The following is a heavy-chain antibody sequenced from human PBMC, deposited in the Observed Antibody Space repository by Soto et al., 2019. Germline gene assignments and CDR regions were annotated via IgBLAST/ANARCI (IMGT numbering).Heavy chain of an antibody. CDR1: GFTFTRYS. J-gene: IGHJ4*02. CDR3: ARESEDLTSNFDY. Sequence: GGSLRLSCAASGFTFTRYSMNWVRQAPGKGLEWVSSISSTTNYIYYGDSMKGRFTVSRDNAKNSLYLEMNSLRAEYTAVYYCARESEDLTSNFDYWGQGTLVTVSS. V-gene: IGHV3-21*06. CDR2: ISSTTNYI.